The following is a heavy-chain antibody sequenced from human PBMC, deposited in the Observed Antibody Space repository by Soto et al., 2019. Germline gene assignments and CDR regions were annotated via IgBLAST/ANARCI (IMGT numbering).Heavy chain of an antibody. CDR2: IWYDGSNK. CDR1: GFTFSSYG. V-gene: IGHV3-33*01. Sequence: GGSLRLSCAASGFTFSSYGMHWVRQAPGKGLEWVAVIWYDGSNKYYADSVKGRFTISRDNSKNTLYLQMNSLRAEDTAVFYCARALRPLFLDWLLYSPNYYYSGMDAWGQGTTVTVSS. J-gene: IGHJ6*02. D-gene: IGHD3-3*01. CDR3: ARALRPLFLDWLLYSPNYYYSGMDA.